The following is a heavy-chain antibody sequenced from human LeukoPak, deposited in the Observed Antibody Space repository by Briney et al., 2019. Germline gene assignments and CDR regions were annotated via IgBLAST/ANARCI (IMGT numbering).Heavy chain of an antibody. CDR1: GGSISSSNW. CDR2: IKQDGSEK. Sequence: ETLSLTCAVSGGSISSSNWWSWVRQPPGKGLEWMGNIKQDGSEKRYADSVRGRFSISRDNAQTSLYLQMNSLRAEDTAVYYCARASDPWLQLTWGQGTLVTVSS. CDR3: ARASDPWLQLT. V-gene: IGHV3-7*03. J-gene: IGHJ5*02. D-gene: IGHD5-24*01.